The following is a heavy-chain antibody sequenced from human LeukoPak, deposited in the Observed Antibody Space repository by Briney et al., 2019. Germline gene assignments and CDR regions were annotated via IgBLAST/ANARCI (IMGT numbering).Heavy chain of an antibody. CDR1: GYTFTSYA. Sequence: GASVKVSCKASGYTFTSYAMHWVRQAPGQRLEWMGWINAGNGNTKYSQKFQGRVTITRDTSASTAYMELSSLRSEDTAVYYCARAGGSGSGYSSGWNYDYWGQGTLVTVSS. CDR3: ARAGGSGSGYSSGWNYDY. D-gene: IGHD6-19*01. J-gene: IGHJ4*02. V-gene: IGHV1-3*01. CDR2: INAGNGNT.